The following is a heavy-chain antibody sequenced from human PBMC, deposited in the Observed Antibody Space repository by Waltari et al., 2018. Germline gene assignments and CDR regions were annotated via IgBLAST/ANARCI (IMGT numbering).Heavy chain of an antibody. CDR3: ATWLQLHFDY. V-gene: IGHV3-7*01. Sequence: EVQLVESGGGLVQPGGSLRLSCAASGFIFSNYFMSWVRQAPGKGLEGGANIMPDGRETYYMASVKGRFTISRDNAKNSLFLQRNSRRAEDTAVYYCATWLQLHFDYWGQGALVTVSS. CDR1: GFIFSNYF. J-gene: IGHJ4*02. D-gene: IGHD5-12*01. CDR2: IMPDGRET.